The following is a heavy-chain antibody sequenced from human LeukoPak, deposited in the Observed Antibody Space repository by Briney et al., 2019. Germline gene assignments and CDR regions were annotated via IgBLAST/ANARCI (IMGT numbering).Heavy chain of an antibody. CDR2: INHNGNVN. CDR3: ASSPPTMSSGY. V-gene: IGHV3-7*01. D-gene: IGHD3-22*01. J-gene: IGHJ4*02. Sequence: PRGSLRLSCAASGFTLSSYWMNWARQGPGKGLEWVASINHNGNVNYYVDSVKGRFTISRDNAKNSLYLQMNSLRAEDTAVYYCASSPPTMSSGYWGQGTLVTVSS. CDR1: GFTLSSYW.